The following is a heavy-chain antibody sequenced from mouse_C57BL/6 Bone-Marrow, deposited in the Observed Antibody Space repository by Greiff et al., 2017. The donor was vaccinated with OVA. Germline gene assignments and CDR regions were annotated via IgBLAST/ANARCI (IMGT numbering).Heavy chain of an antibody. CDR2: IDPETGGT. Sequence: QVQLQQSGAELVRPGASVTLSCKASGFTFTDYEMHWVKQTPVHGLEWIGAIDPETGGTAYNQKFKGKAILTADKSSSTAYMELRSLTSEDSAVYYCTRSSNYAYWGQGTLVTVSA. V-gene: IGHV1-15*01. D-gene: IGHD2-5*01. CDR3: TRSSNYAY. J-gene: IGHJ3*01. CDR1: GFTFTDYE.